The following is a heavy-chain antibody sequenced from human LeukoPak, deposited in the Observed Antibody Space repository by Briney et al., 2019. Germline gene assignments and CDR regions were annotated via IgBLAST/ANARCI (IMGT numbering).Heavy chain of an antibody. Sequence: ASVKVSCKASGYTFTSYGISWVRQAPGQGLEWMGWISAYNGNTNCAQKLQGRVTMTTDTSTSTAYMELRSLRSDDTAVYYCARNYDILTGGHWFDPWGQGTLVTVSS. CDR2: ISAYNGNT. CDR1: GYTFTSYG. D-gene: IGHD3-9*01. V-gene: IGHV1-18*01. CDR3: ARNYDILTGGHWFDP. J-gene: IGHJ5*02.